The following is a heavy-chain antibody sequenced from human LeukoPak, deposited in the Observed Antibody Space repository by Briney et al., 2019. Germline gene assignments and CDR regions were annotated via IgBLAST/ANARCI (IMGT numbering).Heavy chain of an antibody. CDR1: GFTFSIYS. CDR2: ISGTSSYI. V-gene: IGHV3-21*04. CDR3: TRGAERFNP. Sequence: GGSLRLSCAASGFTFSIYSMNWVRQAPGKGLEWVSSISGTSSYIYYADSVKGRFTISRDNSKNTQYLQMNSLRVEDTAVYHCTRGAERFNPWGQGTLVTVSS. J-gene: IGHJ5*02.